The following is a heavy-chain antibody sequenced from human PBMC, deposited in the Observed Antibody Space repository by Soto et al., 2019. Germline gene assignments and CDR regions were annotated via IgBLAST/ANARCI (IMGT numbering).Heavy chain of an antibody. V-gene: IGHV3-21*01. CDR3: ARDFRGGSYYYYYGMDV. CDR2: ISSSSSYI. D-gene: IGHD1-26*01. CDR1: GFTFSSYS. Sequence: GALRLSCXASGFTFSSYSMNWVRQAPGKGLEWVSSISSSSSYIYYADSVKGRFTISRDNAKNSLYLQMNSLRAEDTAVYYCARDFRGGSYYYYYGMDVWGQGTTVTVSS. J-gene: IGHJ6*02.